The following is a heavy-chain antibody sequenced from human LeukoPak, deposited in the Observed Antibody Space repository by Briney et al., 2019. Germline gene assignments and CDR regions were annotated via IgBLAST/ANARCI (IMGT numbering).Heavy chain of an antibody. V-gene: IGHV3-30*04. CDR3: AKDRGSGYYDHFDY. CDR2: ISNDGSNK. Sequence: GGSLRLSCAASGFTFSRYAMHWVRQAPGMGLAWVAVISNDGSNKYYSESVKGRFTISRDNSKNTLYLQMNSLRVEDTAVYYCAKDRGSGYYDHFDYWGQGTLVTVSS. D-gene: IGHD3-22*01. CDR1: GFTFSRYA. J-gene: IGHJ4*02.